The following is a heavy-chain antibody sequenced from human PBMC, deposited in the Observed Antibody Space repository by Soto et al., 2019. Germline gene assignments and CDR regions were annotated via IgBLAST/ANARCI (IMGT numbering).Heavy chain of an antibody. V-gene: IGHV3-23*01. D-gene: IGHD3-10*01. CDR1: GFTFNSYA. CDR2: ISGNGRKT. Sequence: GGSLRLSCVASGFTFNSYAMSWVRQAPGKGLEWVSGISGNGRKTPYADSVKGRFTISRDNSESTLFLRMNSLTNEDTAVYHCARSRSGAVPDSLGFWGQGTLVTVSS. J-gene: IGHJ4*02. CDR3: ARSRSGAVPDSLGF.